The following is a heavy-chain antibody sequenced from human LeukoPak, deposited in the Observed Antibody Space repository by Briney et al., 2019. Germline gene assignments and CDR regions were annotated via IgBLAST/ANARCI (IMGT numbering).Heavy chain of an antibody. J-gene: IGHJ4*02. V-gene: IGHV4-4*07. CDR3: ARASGEFGVVIDY. D-gene: IGHD3-3*01. CDR1: GGSISSYY. CDR2: IYTSGST. Sequence: SETLSLTCTVSGGSISSYYWSSIRQPAGERLEWIGRIYTSGSTNYNPSLKSRVTMSVDTSKNQFSLKLSSVTAADTAVYYCARASGEFGVVIDYWGQGTLVTVSS.